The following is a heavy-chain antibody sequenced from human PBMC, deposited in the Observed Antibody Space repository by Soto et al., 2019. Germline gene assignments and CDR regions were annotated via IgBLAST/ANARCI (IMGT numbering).Heavy chain of an antibody. Sequence: GASVKVSCKASGYTFTSYYMHWVRQAPGQGFEWMGIINPSGGSTSYAQKFQGRVTMTRDTSTSTVYMELSSLRSEDTAVYYCAREHSRDSSGYYLSYWGQGTLVTVSS. CDR1: GYTFTSYY. J-gene: IGHJ4*02. D-gene: IGHD3-22*01. CDR2: INPSGGST. V-gene: IGHV1-46*01. CDR3: AREHSRDSSGYYLSY.